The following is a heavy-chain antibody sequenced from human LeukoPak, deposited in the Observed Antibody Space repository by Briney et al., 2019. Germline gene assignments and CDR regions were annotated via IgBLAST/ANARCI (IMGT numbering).Heavy chain of an antibody. CDR1: GYTFTGYY. CDR2: INPNSGGT. Sequence: ASVNVSCKASGYTFTGYYMHWVRQAPGQGLEWMGRINPNSGGTNYAQKFQGRVTMTRDTSISTAYMELSRLRSDDTAVYYCAREDYYDSSGSDFQHWGQGTLVTVSS. D-gene: IGHD3-22*01. V-gene: IGHV1-2*06. CDR3: AREDYYDSSGSDFQH. J-gene: IGHJ1*01.